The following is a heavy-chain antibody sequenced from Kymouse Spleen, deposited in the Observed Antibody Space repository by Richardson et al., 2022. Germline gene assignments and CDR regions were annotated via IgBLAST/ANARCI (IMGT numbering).Heavy chain of an antibody. CDR1: GFTFDDYA. V-gene: IGHV3-9*01. D-gene: IGHD6-6*01. J-gene: IGHJ5*02. CDR3: AKDKSIAARRGPYNWFDP. CDR2: ISWNSGSI. Sequence: EVQLVESGGGLVQPGRSLRLSCAASGFTFDDYAMHWVRQAPGKGLEWVSGISWNSGSIGYADSVKGRFTISRDNAKNSLYLQMNSLRAEDTALYYCAKDKSIAARRGPYNWFDPWGQGTLVTVSS.